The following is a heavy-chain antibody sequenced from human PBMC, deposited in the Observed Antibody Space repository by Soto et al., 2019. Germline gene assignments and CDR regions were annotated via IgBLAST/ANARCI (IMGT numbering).Heavy chain of an antibody. D-gene: IGHD2-8*01. CDR2: IIPILGIT. Sequence: VASVKVSCKASGGTFSSYTISWVRQAPGQGLEWMGRIIPILGITNYAQKLQGRVTMTADTSTSTAYMELSSLRSEDTAVYYCATGVLCTEAVYASCYYYYGMDVWGQGTTVTVSS. CDR1: GGTFSSYT. J-gene: IGHJ6*02. V-gene: IGHV1-69*02. CDR3: ATGVLCTEAVYASCYYYYGMDV.